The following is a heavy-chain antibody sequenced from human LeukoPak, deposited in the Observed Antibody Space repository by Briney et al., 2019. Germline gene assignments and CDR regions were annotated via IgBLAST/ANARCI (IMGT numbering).Heavy chain of an antibody. CDR1: GLTFDDYA. CDR2: ISWNSGSI. D-gene: IGHD3-22*01. CDR3: AKDPDSSGYYYFDY. J-gene: IGHJ4*02. V-gene: IGHV3-9*01. Sequence: GGSLRLSCAASGLTFDDYAMHWVRQAPGKGLEWASGISWNSGSIGYADSVKGRFTISRDNAKNSLYLQMNSLRAEDTALYYCAKDPDSSGYYYFDYWGQGTLVTVSS.